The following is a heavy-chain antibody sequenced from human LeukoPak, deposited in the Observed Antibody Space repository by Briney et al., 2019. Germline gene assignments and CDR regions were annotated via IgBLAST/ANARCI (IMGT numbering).Heavy chain of an antibody. CDR2: ISGSGGST. Sequence: GGSLRLSCAASGFTFSSYAMSWVRQAPGKGLEWVSAISGSGGSTYYADSVKGRFTISRDNSKNTLYLQMNSLRAEDTAIYFCARVRRLVQYFDFDYGGPGTLVTVSS. CDR1: GFTFSSYA. J-gene: IGHJ4*02. CDR3: ARVRRLVQYFDFDY. V-gene: IGHV3-23*01. D-gene: IGHD3-9*01.